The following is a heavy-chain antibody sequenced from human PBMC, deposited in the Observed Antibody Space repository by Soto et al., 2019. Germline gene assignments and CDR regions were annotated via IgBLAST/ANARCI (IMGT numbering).Heavy chain of an antibody. Sequence: PGGSLRISCAASRFTFSYYAMHWIRQAPGKGLEWMAVILSDGSKQYYAESVKGRFTISRDNSKNTLYLQMNSLRAEDTAVYYCAKGPPLISIVGAAGVYFDYWGQGTLVTVS. CDR1: RFTFSYYA. V-gene: IGHV3-30-3*01. CDR2: ILSDGSKQ. J-gene: IGHJ4*02. D-gene: IGHD1-26*01. CDR3: AKGPPLISIVGAAGVYFDY.